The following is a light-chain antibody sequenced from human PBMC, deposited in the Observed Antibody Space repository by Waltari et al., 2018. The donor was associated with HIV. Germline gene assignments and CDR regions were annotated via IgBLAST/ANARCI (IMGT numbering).Light chain of an antibody. Sequence: QSALTQPPSASGSPGQSVTISCTGTSSDVGAYDFVSWYQQHPAKVPKLIISEVTKRPSGVPDRFFGSKSDNTASLTISGLQAEDEADYYCTSYASNNNYVFGTGTKVTVL. J-gene: IGLJ1*01. CDR1: SSDVGAYDF. CDR3: TSYASNNNYV. V-gene: IGLV2-8*01. CDR2: EVT.